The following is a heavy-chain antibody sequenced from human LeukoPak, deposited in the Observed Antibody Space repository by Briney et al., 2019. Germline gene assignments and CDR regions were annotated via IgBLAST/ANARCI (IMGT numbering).Heavy chain of an antibody. CDR1: GFTFYMYA. J-gene: IGHJ5*01. Sequence: GGSLRLACQASGFTFYMYAMSWVRQAPGKGLEWVASMCGTAGCTFYPDSVKGRFTISRDNSKNVLYLRMNSLTAEDTAIYYCAKDRPMFHENSGHYYRRDGDSWGQGTLVTVSS. V-gene: IGHV3-23*01. D-gene: IGHD3-22*01. CDR3: AKDRPMFHENSGHYYRRDGDS. CDR2: MCGTAGCT.